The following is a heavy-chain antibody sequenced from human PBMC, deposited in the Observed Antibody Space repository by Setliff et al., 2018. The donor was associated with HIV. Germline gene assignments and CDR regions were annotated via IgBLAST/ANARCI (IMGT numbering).Heavy chain of an antibody. Sequence: TLSLTCTVSGYSVNSEYYWGWIRQSPERGLEWIGSIYRSGSTYYNPSLKTRVGLSVDVSTDHFSLHLTSVTAADTAVYYCARIPISGATFFFDYWGQGALVTVSS. V-gene: IGHV4-38-2*02. D-gene: IGHD1-26*01. CDR2: IYRSGST. CDR3: ARIPISGATFFFDY. CDR1: GYSVNSEYY. J-gene: IGHJ4*02.